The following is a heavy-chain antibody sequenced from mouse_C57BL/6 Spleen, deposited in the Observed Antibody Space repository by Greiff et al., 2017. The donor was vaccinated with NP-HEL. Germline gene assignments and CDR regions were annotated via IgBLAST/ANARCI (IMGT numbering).Heavy chain of an antibody. D-gene: IGHD4-1*01. CDR1: GFTFSDYG. Sequence: EVKLVESGGGLVKPGGSLKLSCAASGFTFSDYGMHWVRQAPEKGLEWVAYISSGSSTIYYADTVKGRFTISRDNAKNNLFLQMTSLRSEDTAMYYCARNELGRFDYWGHGTTLPVSS. CDR2: ISSGSSTI. V-gene: IGHV5-17*01. J-gene: IGHJ2*01. CDR3: ARNELGRFDY.